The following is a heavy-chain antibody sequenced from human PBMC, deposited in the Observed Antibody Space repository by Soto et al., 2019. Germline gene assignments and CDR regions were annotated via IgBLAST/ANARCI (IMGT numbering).Heavy chain of an antibody. CDR1: GGSISSSNW. CDR3: VSLLGIGDYFDY. V-gene: IGHV4-4*02. CDR2: IYHSGST. D-gene: IGHD7-27*01. J-gene: IGHJ4*02. Sequence: SETLSLTCAVSGGSISSSNWWSWVRQPPGKGLEWIGEIYHSGSTNYNPSLKSRVTISVDKSKNQFSLKLSSVTAADTAVYYCVSLLGIGDYFDYWGQGTLVTVSS.